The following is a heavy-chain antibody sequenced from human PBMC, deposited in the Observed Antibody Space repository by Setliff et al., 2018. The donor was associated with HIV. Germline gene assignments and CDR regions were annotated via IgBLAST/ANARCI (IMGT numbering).Heavy chain of an antibody. V-gene: IGHV4-4*09. D-gene: IGHD3-22*01. CDR1: GGSISRYY. Sequence: AETLSLTCTVSGGSISRYYWSWIRQPPGKGLEWIGYSHTSGNTNYNPSLKSRVTISVDTSKNQFSLKLSSVTAADTAVYYCARHAIDSGGYYSQFDYWGQGTLVTVSS. J-gene: IGHJ4*02. CDR2: SHTSGNT. CDR3: ARHAIDSGGYYSQFDY.